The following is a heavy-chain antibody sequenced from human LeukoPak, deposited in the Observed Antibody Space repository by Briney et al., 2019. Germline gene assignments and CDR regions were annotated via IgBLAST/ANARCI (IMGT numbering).Heavy chain of an antibody. D-gene: IGHD2-2*01. CDR3: APSTQGFWFDP. CDR2: INPSGGST. Sequence: GASVKVSCKASGYTFTSYYMHWVRQAPGQGLEWMGIINPSGGSTSYAQKFQGRVTMTRDTSTSTVYMELSSLRSEDTAVYYCAPSTQGFWFDPWGQGTLVTVSS. CDR1: GYTFTSYY. J-gene: IGHJ5*02. V-gene: IGHV1-46*01.